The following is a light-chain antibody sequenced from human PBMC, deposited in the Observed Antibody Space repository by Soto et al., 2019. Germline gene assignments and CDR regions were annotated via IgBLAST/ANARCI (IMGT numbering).Light chain of an antibody. J-gene: IGKJ1*01. CDR2: DAS. V-gene: IGKV3-11*01. CDR1: QSVSSY. Sequence: EIVFTQSPAPLSLSPGGRATLSCRASQSVSSYLAWYQQKPGQAPKLLIYDASNRATGIPARFSGSGSGTDFTLTISSLEPEDFAVYYCQQRSNWPWTFGQGTKVDIK. CDR3: QQRSNWPWT.